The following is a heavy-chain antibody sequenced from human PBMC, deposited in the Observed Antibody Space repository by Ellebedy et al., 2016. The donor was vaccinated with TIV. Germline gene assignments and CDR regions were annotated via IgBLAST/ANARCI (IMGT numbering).Heavy chain of an antibody. V-gene: IGHV4-39*01. CDR1: GGSISRSSSY. CDR3: ARWFGELLYVRWFDP. Sequence: SETLSLTCTVSGGSISRSSSYWGWIRQSPQKGLEWIGSIYYTGSTFYNPSLKSRVTISVDTSKSQFFLRLSSVNAADTAVYYCARWFGELLYVRWFDPWGQGTLVTVSS. D-gene: IGHD3-10*01. J-gene: IGHJ5*02. CDR2: IYYTGST.